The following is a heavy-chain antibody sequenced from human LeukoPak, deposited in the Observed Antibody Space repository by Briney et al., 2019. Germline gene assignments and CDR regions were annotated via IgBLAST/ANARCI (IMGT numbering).Heavy chain of an antibody. CDR2: ISGGGGKT. CDR1: GFTFRSYV. V-gene: IGHV3-23*01. J-gene: IGHJ4*02. D-gene: IGHD3-10*01. Sequence: GGSLRLSCAVSGFTFRSYVMSWVRQAPGMGLEWVSTISGGGGKTYYSDAVKGRVTISRDNAKNSLYLQTNSLRAEDTAVYYCARAGQEWFGELGFDQWGQGTLVIVSS. CDR3: ARAGQEWFGELGFDQ.